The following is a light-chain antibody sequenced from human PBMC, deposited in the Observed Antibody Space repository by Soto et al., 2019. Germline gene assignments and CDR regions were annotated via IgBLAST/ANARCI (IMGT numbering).Light chain of an antibody. CDR1: QSVSSY. J-gene: IGKJ4*01. CDR3: QQRSNWPPLT. Sequence: EIVLTQSPATLSLSPGERATLSCRASQSVSSYLDWYQQKPGQAPRLLIYDASNRATGIPARFSGSGSGTDFNLTISSLEPEDFAVYYCQQRSNWPPLTFGGGTKVEIK. V-gene: IGKV3-11*01. CDR2: DAS.